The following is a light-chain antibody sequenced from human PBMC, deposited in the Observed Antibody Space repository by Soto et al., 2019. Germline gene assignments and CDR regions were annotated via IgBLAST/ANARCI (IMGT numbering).Light chain of an antibody. V-gene: IGKV1-33*01. Sequence: DIQMTQSPSSLSASVGDRVTITCQASQDIGNYLNWYQHKHGKAPKLLIYDASTVHTVVPSRFSGSGSGTHFTFTISSLQPEDIATYYCQQYDNLPRTFGQGTKLDVK. J-gene: IGKJ2*02. CDR3: QQYDNLPRT. CDR2: DAS. CDR1: QDIGNY.